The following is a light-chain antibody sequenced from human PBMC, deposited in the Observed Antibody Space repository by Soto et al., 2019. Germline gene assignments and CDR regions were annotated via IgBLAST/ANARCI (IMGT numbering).Light chain of an antibody. CDR3: ASYTSSSTSVR. V-gene: IGLV2-14*01. Sequence: QSVLTQPSCVSVSPGQSITISCTGTSSDVGGYKYVSWYQQQPDKAPNLIIFEVSNRPSGISRRFSGSKSGNTASLTISGLQAEDEADYYCASYTSSSTSVRFGRGTKVTVL. CDR2: EVS. CDR1: SSDVGGYKY. J-gene: IGLJ3*02.